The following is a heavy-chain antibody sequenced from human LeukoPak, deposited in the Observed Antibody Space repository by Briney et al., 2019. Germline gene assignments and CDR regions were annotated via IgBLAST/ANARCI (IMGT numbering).Heavy chain of an antibody. J-gene: IGHJ5*02. D-gene: IGHD2-15*01. CDR2: VPPSGST. CDR1: GGPFTDYY. V-gene: IGHV4-34*01. CDR3: ARDGAVVVVAATVGGNWFDP. Sequence: SETLSLACAVYGGPFTDYYWSWIRQPPGMGLEWIGEVPPSGSTNYNPSLKSRVTISIDTSKNQFFLKLSSMTAADTAVYYCARDGAVVVVAATVGGNWFDPWGQGTLVTVSS.